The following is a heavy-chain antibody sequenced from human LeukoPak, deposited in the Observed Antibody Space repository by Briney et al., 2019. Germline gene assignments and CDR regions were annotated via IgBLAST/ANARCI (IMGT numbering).Heavy chain of an antibody. CDR3: ARHIKHYYDSSGYYFYYYYYMDV. D-gene: IGHD3-22*01. J-gene: IGHJ6*03. CDR1: GGSLSGYY. CDR2: INHSGST. Sequence: SETLSLTCAVYGGSLSGYYWSWIRQPLGKGLEWIGEINHSGSTNYNPSLKSRVTISVDTSKNQFSLKLSSVTAADTAVYYCARHIKHYYDSSGYYFYYYYYMDVWGKGTTVTISS. V-gene: IGHV4-34*01.